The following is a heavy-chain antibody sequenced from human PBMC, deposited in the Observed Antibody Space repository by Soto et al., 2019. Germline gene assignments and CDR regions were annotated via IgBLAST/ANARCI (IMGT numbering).Heavy chain of an antibody. Sequence: TLSLTCTVSGGSISSGGYYWSWIRQHPGKGLEWIGYIYYSGSTYYNPSLKSRVTISVDTSKNQFSLKLSSVTAADTAVYYCARGGIAAAPYYYYGMDVWGQGTTVTVSS. J-gene: IGHJ6*02. D-gene: IGHD6-13*01. CDR2: IYYSGST. CDR1: GGSISSGGYY. V-gene: IGHV4-31*03. CDR3: ARGGIAAAPYYYYGMDV.